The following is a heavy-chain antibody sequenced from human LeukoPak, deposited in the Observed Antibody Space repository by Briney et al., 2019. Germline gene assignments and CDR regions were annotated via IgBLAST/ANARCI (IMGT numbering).Heavy chain of an antibody. V-gene: IGHV3-23*01. CDR2: ISGSGGST. CDR3: AKNGDRGAYCTGGTCYPYFYYYMDV. Sequence: GGTLRLSCAASGFTFSSYGMSWVRQAPGKGLEWVSAISGSGGSTYYADSVKGRFTISRDNSKNTLYLQMNSLRAEDTAIYYCAKNGDRGAYCTGGTCYPYFYYYMDVWGKGTAVTI. CDR1: GFTFSSYG. D-gene: IGHD2-15*01. J-gene: IGHJ6*03.